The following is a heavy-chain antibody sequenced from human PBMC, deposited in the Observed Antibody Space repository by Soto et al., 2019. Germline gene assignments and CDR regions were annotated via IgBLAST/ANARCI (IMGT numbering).Heavy chain of an antibody. CDR3: VRGLYPSSSWYTYFDY. CDR1: GYTFSSYD. CDR2: MNPNSGNT. D-gene: IGHD6-13*01. V-gene: IGHV1-8*01. Sequence: ASVKVSCKAFGYTFSSYDTNWVRQATGQGLEWMGWMNPNSGNTDYAQKFQGRVTMTRNTSISTAYMELSSLRSEDTAVYYFVRGLYPSSSWYTYFDYWGHGSLVTVSS. J-gene: IGHJ4*01.